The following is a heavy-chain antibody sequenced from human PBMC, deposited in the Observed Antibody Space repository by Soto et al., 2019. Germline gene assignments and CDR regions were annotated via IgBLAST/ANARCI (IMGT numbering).Heavy chain of an antibody. V-gene: IGHV4-59*08. J-gene: IGHJ5*02. Sequence: VSGGSITSYYWSWIRQPPGKGLEWIGYTYSSGSTNYNPSLKSRLTISVDTSKNQFSLKLSSVTAADTAVYYCARLGDNWSGWFXPWGQGTLVTVSS. CDR1: GGSITSYY. D-gene: IGHD1-1*01. CDR3: ARLGDNWSGWFXP. CDR2: TYSSGST.